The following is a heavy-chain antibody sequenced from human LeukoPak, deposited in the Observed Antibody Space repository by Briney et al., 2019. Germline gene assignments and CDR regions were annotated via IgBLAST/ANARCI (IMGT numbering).Heavy chain of an antibody. V-gene: IGHV4-39*01. D-gene: IGHD5-24*01. CDR3: ARRNGHTWDVGNWFDP. J-gene: IGHJ5*02. CDR1: GDSLRTNNYF. Sequence: SETLSLTCSLSGDSLRTNNYFWAWIRQPPGMGLEWIGSISYNGITYYNPFLTSRAVVSVDTSKNQFSLNLNSVTAADTAVYYCARRNGHTWDVGNWFDPWGQGTLVTVSS. CDR2: ISYNGIT.